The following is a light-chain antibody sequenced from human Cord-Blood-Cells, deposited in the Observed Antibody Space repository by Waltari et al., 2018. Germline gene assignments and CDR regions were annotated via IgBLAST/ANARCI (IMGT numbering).Light chain of an antibody. CDR2: AAS. Sequence: AIRMTKSPSSLSASTRDRVTITCRASQGISSYLAWYQQKPGKAPKLLIYAASTLQSGVPSRFSGSGSGTDFTLTISCLQSEDFATYYCQQYYSYPLTFGGGTKVEIK. CDR3: QQYYSYPLT. CDR1: QGISSY. V-gene: IGKV1-8*01. J-gene: IGKJ4*01.